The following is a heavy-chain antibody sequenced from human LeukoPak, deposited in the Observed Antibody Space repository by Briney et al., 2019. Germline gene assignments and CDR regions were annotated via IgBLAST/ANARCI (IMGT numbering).Heavy chain of an antibody. CDR3: TVGGTILWVEDY. CDR1: GFSFGSYW. V-gene: IGHV3-7*03. CDR2: VKQDGSDK. Sequence: PGGSLRLSCAASGFSFGSYWMSWVRQAPGKGLEWVANVKQDGSDKYYVDSVKGRFTISRDNTKNSVYLQMNSLRVEDTAVYYCTVGGTILWVEDYWGQGTLVVVSS. J-gene: IGHJ4*02. D-gene: IGHD1-26*01.